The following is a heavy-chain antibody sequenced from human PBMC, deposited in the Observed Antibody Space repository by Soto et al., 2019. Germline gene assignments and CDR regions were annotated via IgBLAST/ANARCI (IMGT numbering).Heavy chain of an antibody. CDR1: GGSINDLY. CDR3: ARVGGVAARTFDY. CDR2: IYYSGST. V-gene: IGHV4-59*01. D-gene: IGHD6-6*01. Sequence: SETLSLTCTVSGGSINDLYWSWIRQPPGKGLEWNGYIYYSGSTDYNPSLKGRVTISVDTSKNQFSLKLRSVTAADTAVYYCARVGGVAARTFDYWGQGTLVTVSS. J-gene: IGHJ4*02.